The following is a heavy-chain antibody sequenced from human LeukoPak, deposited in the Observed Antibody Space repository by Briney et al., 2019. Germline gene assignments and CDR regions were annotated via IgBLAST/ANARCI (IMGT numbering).Heavy chain of an antibody. Sequence: PGGSLRLSCAASGFTFSTYEMNWVRQAPGKGLEWVSYITSSGSTIYYADSVKGRFTISRDNAKNSLYLQMNSLRAEDTAVYYCAELGITMIGGVWGKGTTVTISS. V-gene: IGHV3-48*03. CDR2: ITSSGSTI. CDR3: AELGITMIGGV. J-gene: IGHJ6*04. D-gene: IGHD3-10*02. CDR1: GFTFSTYE.